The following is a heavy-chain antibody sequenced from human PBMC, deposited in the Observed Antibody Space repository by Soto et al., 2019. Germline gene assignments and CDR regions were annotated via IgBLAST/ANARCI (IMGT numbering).Heavy chain of an antibody. D-gene: IGHD6-19*01. CDR1: GFTFSNFA. J-gene: IGHJ4*02. Sequence: PGGSLRLPCAASGFTFSNFAMSWVRQAPGKGLEWVAVISYDGSNKYYADSVKGRFTISRDNSKNTLYLQMNSLRAEDTAVYYCAKESHAWLPERYYFDYWGQGTLVTVSS. CDR3: AKESHAWLPERYYFDY. CDR2: ISYDGSNK. V-gene: IGHV3-30*18.